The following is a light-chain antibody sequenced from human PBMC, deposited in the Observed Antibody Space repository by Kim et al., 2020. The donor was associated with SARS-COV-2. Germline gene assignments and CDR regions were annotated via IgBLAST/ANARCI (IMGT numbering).Light chain of an antibody. Sequence: DLQMTQSPSSLSASVGDRVTITCRASQGISNYLAWYQQKPEKVPKLLMYAASSLQSGVPSRFSGSGSGTDFTLTISGLQPEDVATYYCQKNNIVLPTFGPGTKVDIK. CDR3: QKNNIVLPT. J-gene: IGKJ3*01. CDR2: AAS. CDR1: QGISNY. V-gene: IGKV1-27*01.